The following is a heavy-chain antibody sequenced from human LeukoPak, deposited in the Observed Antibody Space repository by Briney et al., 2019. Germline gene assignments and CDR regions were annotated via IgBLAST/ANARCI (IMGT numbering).Heavy chain of an antibody. J-gene: IGHJ3*02. Sequence: ASVKVSCKASGYTFTSYGISWVRQAPGQGLEWMGWISAYNGNTNYAQKLQGRVTMTTDTSTSTAYMELRSLRSDDTAVSYRARAFHGDYAGAAFDTWGQGTMVTVSS. V-gene: IGHV1-18*01. CDR3: ARAFHGDYAGAAFDT. CDR1: GYTFTSYG. CDR2: ISAYNGNT. D-gene: IGHD4-17*01.